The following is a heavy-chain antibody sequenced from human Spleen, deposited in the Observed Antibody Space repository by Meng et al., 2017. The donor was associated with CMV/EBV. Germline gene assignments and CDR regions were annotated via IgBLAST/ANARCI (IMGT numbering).Heavy chain of an antibody. Sequence: QVQLQESGPGLVKPSETLALTCTVSGGSVSGTTYYWGWIRQPPGKGLEWIGSIYYDGRTYYNPSLKSRVTISVDTSKNQFSLKLRSVTAADTAVYYCARGDSGTVGYWGQGTLVTVSS. CDR3: ARGDSGTVGY. CDR2: IYYDGRT. CDR1: GGSVSGTTYY. J-gene: IGHJ4*02. D-gene: IGHD3-10*01. V-gene: IGHV4-39*01.